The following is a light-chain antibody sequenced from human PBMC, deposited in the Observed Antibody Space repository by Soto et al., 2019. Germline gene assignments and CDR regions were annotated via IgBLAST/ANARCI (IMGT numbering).Light chain of an antibody. Sequence: QAVVTQEPSLTVSPGGTVTLTCGSSTGAVTNGHYPYWFQVKPGQAPRTLIYDTTNKHSWTPARFSGSLLGGKAALTLSGAQPEAEAEYYCLLSYSGARPVVFGGGTKLTVL. V-gene: IGLV7-46*01. CDR2: DTT. CDR3: LLSYSGARPVV. J-gene: IGLJ2*01. CDR1: TGAVTNGHY.